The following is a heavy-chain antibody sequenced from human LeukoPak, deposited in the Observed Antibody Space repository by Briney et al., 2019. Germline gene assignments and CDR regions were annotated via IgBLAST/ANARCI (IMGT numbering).Heavy chain of an antibody. CDR2: VSYTGST. J-gene: IGHJ4*02. D-gene: IGHD3-9*01. Sequence: SETLSLTCTVSGGSISSYFWSWIRQPPGKGLEWIGYVSYTGSTNYNPSLKSRVPISVDTSKNQFSLKLSSVTAADTAVYYCAREYYDILTAYYKGFDSWGQGTLVTVSS. V-gene: IGHV4-59*01. CDR1: GGSISSYF. CDR3: AREYYDILTAYYKGFDS.